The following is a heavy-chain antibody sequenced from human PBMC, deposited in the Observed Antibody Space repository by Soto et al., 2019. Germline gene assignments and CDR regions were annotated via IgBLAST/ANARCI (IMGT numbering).Heavy chain of an antibody. CDR2: IIPIFGTA. Sequence: QVQLVQSGAEVKKPGSSVKVSCKASGGTFSSYAISWVRQAPGQGLEWMVGIIPIFGTANYAQKFQGRVTITADESTSTAYMELSSLRSEDTAVYYCARVGEAYCGGDCYSALDYWGQGTLVTVSS. V-gene: IGHV1-69*01. CDR3: ARVGEAYCGGDCYSALDY. CDR1: GGTFSSYA. D-gene: IGHD2-21*02. J-gene: IGHJ4*02.